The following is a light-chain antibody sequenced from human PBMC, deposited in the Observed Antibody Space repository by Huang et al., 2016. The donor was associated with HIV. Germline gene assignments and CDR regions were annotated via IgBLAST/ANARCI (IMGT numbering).Light chain of an antibody. CDR3: QQPGS. CDR2: DTS. J-gene: IGKJ2*01. V-gene: IGKV3-11*01. Sequence: EIVLTQSPATLSLSPEERATLSCRASQSVGGYLAWYQQKPGQAPRLLIYDTSTRATGIPARFSGSGSETDFTLTISSLEPEDFAVYYCQQPGSFGQGTKVDIK. CDR1: QSVGGY.